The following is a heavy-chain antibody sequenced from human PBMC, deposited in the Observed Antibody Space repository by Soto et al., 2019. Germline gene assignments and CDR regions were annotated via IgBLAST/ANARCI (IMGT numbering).Heavy chain of an antibody. CDR2: ISWNSDTT. CDR3: ARGLGFSFYYIEV. V-gene: IGHV3-9*01. J-gene: IGHJ6*03. CDR1: GFSFDDYV. Sequence: GGSLRLSCAASGFSFDDYVLHWGRQVPGKGLEWVSGISWNSDTTGYADSVKGRFTISRDNAKNSLYLQMSSLRAEDTALYYCARGLGFSFYYIEVWGKGTTVTVSS. D-gene: IGHD6-25*01.